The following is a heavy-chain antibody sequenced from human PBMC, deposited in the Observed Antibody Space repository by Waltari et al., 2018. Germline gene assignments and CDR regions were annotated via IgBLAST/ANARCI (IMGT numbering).Heavy chain of an antibody. CDR3: AKISIAAAGTIDY. CDR2: IRYDGSNK. CDR1: GFTFSSYG. J-gene: IGHJ4*02. V-gene: IGHV3-30*02. Sequence: QVQLVESGGGVVQPGGSLRLSCAASGFTFSSYGMPWVRQAPGKGLEWVAFIRYDGSNKYYADSVKGRFTISRDNSKNTLYLQMNSLRAEDTAVYYCAKISIAAAGTIDYWGQGTLVTVSS. D-gene: IGHD6-13*01.